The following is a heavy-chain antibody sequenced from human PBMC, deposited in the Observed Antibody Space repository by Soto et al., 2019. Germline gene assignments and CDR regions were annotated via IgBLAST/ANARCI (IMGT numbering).Heavy chain of an antibody. CDR3: ARMVFGSGGWYDP. Sequence: QVQLVQSGAEMKKPGASVKVSCKASGSTFPNCVIHGVRQAPGLGLEWMGWTTGGMGNTEYSQKFQDSVTITRGTSAITAYMALTSLRFEETAVYYCARMVFGSGGWYDPWGQGNLVSVSS. CDR1: GSTFPNCV. V-gene: IGHV1-3*01. CDR2: TTGGMGNT. J-gene: IGHJ5*02. D-gene: IGHD3-10*01.